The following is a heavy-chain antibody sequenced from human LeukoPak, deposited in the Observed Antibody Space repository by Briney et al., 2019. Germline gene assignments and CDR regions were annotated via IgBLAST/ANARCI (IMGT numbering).Heavy chain of an antibody. CDR2: IYHSGST. J-gene: IGHJ6*02. D-gene: IGHD1-26*01. V-gene: IGHV4-38-2*02. Sequence: SETLSLTCTVSGYSISSGYYWGWIRQPPGKGLEWIGSIYHSGSTYYNPSLKSRVTISVDTSKNQFSLKLSSVTAADTAVYYCARSPDSGSYWYYYGMDVWGQGTTVTVSS. CDR1: GYSISSGYY. CDR3: ARSPDSGSYWYYYGMDV.